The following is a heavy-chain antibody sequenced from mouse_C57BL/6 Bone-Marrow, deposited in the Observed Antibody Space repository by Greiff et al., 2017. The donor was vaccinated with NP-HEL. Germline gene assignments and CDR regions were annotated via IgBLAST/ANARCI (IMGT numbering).Heavy chain of an antibody. CDR1: GYTFTSYW. CDR3: ARRRNYSNYDYWYFDV. CDR2: IHPNSGST. J-gene: IGHJ1*03. Sequence: VQLQQPGAELVKPGASVKLSCKASGYTFTSYWMHWVKQRPGQGLEGIGMIHPNSGSTNYNEKFKSKATLTVDKYSSTAYMQLSSLTSEDSAVYYCARRRNYSNYDYWYFDVWGTGTTVTVSS. V-gene: IGHV1-64*01. D-gene: IGHD2-5*01.